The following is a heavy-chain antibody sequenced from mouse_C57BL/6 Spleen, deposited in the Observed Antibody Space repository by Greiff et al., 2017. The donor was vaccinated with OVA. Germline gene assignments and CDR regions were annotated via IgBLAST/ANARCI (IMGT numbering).Heavy chain of an antibody. V-gene: IGHV5-17*01. CDR3: ARADGYYSYWYFDV. D-gene: IGHD2-3*01. J-gene: IGHJ1*03. Sequence: EVQGVESGGGLVKPGGSLKLSCAASGFTFSDYGMHWVRQAPEKGLEWVAYISSGSSTIYYADTVKGRFTISRDNAKNTLFLQMTSLRSEDTAMYYCARADGYYSYWYFDVWGTGTTVTVSS. CDR1: GFTFSDYG. CDR2: ISSGSSTI.